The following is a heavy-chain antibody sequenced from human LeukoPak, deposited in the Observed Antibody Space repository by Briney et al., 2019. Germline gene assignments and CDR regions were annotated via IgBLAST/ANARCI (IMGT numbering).Heavy chain of an antibody. Sequence: PSETLSLTCTVSGGSISSYYWSWIRQPPGKGLEWIGYIYHSGSTYYNPSLKSRVTISVDRSKNQFSLKLSSVTAADTAVYYCASPAALGAFDIWGQGTMVTVSS. CDR2: IYHSGST. CDR1: GGSISSYY. V-gene: IGHV4-59*12. D-gene: IGHD5-18*01. J-gene: IGHJ3*02. CDR3: ASPAALGAFDI.